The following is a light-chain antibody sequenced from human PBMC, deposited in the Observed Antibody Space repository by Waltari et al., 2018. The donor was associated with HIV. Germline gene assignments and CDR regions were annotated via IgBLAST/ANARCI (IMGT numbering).Light chain of an antibody. CDR3: QTWDTTTVV. J-gene: IGLJ2*01. V-gene: IGLV1-47*01. CDR2: RNN. CDR1: SSNLGSNY. Sequence: QSVLTQPPSASGTPGQRVTISCSGSSSNLGSNYVYWYQQLPGTAPKLLIYRNNQRPSGVPDRCSGSKSGTSASLAISGLRSEDEADYYCQTWDTTTVVFGGGTKLTVL.